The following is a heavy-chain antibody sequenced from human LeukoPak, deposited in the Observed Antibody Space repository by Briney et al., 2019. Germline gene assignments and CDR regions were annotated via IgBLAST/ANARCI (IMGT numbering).Heavy chain of an antibody. D-gene: IGHD4-17*01. V-gene: IGHV1-8*01. CDR2: MNPNSGNT. CDR1: GYTFTSYD. Sequence: ASVKVSCKASGYTFTSYDINWVRQATVQGLEWMGWMNPNSGNTGYAQKFQGRVTMTRNTSISTAYMELSSLRYDDTDVYYCARYGDYFDYWGQGTLVTV. CDR3: ARYGDYFDY. J-gene: IGHJ4*02.